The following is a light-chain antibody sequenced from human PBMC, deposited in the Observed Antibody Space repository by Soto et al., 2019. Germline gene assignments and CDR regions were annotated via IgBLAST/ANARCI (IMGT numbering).Light chain of an antibody. CDR2: GAS. V-gene: IGKV3-15*01. CDR3: QEYGSSPWT. Sequence: ETVMTQSPATLSVSPGERVTLSCRASQRISNDFAWYQQKPGQAPRLLIYGASTRATGIPARFSGSGFGTEFTLTITSLQSEDFAVYYCQEYGSSPWTFGQGTKVEIK. CDR1: QRISND. J-gene: IGKJ1*01.